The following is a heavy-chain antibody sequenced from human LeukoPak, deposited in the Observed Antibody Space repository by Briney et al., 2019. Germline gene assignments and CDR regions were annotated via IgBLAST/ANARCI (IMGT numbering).Heavy chain of an antibody. Sequence: ASVKVSCKASGYTFTGYYMHWVRQAPGQGLEWMGWLNPNSGATNYAQNFQGRVTITRDVSISTAYMELSRLTSDDTAVYYCARDRPISRLGTDFDFWGQGTLVTVSS. V-gene: IGHV1-2*02. CDR2: LNPNSGAT. CDR3: ARDRPISRLGTDFDF. CDR1: GYTFTGYY. J-gene: IGHJ4*02. D-gene: IGHD1-7*01.